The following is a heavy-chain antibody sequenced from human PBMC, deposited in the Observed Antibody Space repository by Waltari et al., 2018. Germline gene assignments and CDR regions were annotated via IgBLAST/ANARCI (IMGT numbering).Heavy chain of an antibody. CDR3: TTLFGDFWSGYFFDF. Sequence: EVQLVESGGGLVKPGWSLRLSGAASGFTFSNAWMIRVRQATGKGLEWVGRVKSKSDGGTTDYSAPVKGRFTISRDDSENTLYLQMNSLKTEDTAVYYCTTLFGDFWSGYFFDFWGQGTLVTVSS. D-gene: IGHD3-3*01. CDR1: GFTFSNAW. V-gene: IGHV3-15*01. J-gene: IGHJ4*02. CDR2: VKSKSDGGTT.